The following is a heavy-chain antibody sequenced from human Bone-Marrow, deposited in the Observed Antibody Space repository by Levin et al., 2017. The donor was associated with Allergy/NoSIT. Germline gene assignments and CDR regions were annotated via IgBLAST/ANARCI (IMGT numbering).Heavy chain of an antibody. CDR1: GFTVGNNY. J-gene: IGHJ4*02. Sequence: GGSLRLSCAASGFTVGNNYMSWVRQAPGKGLEGVSNVYSGGSTHYTDSVKGRFTISRDSSKNTLYLQMNSLRAEDTAVYYCATSPTSGYWGQGTLVTVSS. CDR3: ATSPTSGY. V-gene: IGHV3-53*01. CDR2: VYSGGST.